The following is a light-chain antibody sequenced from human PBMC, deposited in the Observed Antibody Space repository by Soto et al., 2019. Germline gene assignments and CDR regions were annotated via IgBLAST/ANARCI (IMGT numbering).Light chain of an antibody. Sequence: QSVRTPPPSVSGAPGQRVTISCTVSGSNIGAASDVYWYQQLPGRAPKLLIYGNNKRPSGVPDRFSGSKSGTSASLAITGLQAEDEADYYCQSYDSSLSTFYVFGTGTKVTVL. CDR3: QSYDSSLSTFYV. CDR1: GSNIGAASD. CDR2: GNN. V-gene: IGLV1-40*01. J-gene: IGLJ1*01.